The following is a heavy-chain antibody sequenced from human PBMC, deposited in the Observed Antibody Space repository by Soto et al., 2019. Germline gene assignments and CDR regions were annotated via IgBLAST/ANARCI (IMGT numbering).Heavy chain of an antibody. D-gene: IGHD6-13*01. J-gene: IGHJ4*02. V-gene: IGHV1-18*01. CDR3: AKSAGGSWLFAFDF. CDR1: GYTFSSYG. CDR2: ISAYNGNT. Sequence: ASVKGSCKASGYTFSSYGISLVRQAPGQGLEWMGWISAYNGNTNYAQKLQGRVTMTTDTSTSTAYMELRSLRAEDTAVYYCAKSAGGSWLFAFDFWGQGAQVTVSS.